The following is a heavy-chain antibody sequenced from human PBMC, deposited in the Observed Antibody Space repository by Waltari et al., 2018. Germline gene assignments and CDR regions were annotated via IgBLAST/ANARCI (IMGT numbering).Heavy chain of an antibody. D-gene: IGHD2-2*01. CDR1: GGTFSSYA. Sequence: QVQLVQSGAEVKKPGSSVKVSCKASGGTFSSYAISWVRQAPGQGREWMGGINPIFGTANYGHKVQGRGTITADESTSTAYMELSSLRSEDTAVYYCARGAPDIVVVPAASYYFDYWGQGTLVTVSS. V-gene: IGHV1-69*01. CDR2: INPIFGTA. J-gene: IGHJ4*02. CDR3: ARGAPDIVVVPAASYYFDY.